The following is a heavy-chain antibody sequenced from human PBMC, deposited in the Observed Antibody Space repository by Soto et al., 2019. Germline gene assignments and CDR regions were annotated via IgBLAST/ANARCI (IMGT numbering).Heavy chain of an antibody. CDR2: ISSSSSYI. Sequence: EVQLVESGGGLVKPGGSLRLSCAASGFTFSSYSMNWVRQAPGKGLEWVSSISSSSSYIYYADSVKGRFTISRDNAKNSLYQQMNSLRAEDTAVYYCARRRYAFWSGYVSAYYYYMDVWGKGTTVTVSS. D-gene: IGHD3-3*01. J-gene: IGHJ6*03. CDR3: ARRRYAFWSGYVSAYYYYMDV. CDR1: GFTFSSYS. V-gene: IGHV3-21*01.